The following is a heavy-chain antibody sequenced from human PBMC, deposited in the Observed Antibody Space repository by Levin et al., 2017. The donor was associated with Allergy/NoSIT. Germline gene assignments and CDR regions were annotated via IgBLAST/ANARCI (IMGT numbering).Heavy chain of an antibody. D-gene: IGHD3-9*01. V-gene: IGHV4-61*02. Sequence: PSETLSLTCTVSGGSISSGSYYWSWIRQPAGKGLEWIGRVYLTGGTNYNPSLKSRVTMSIDTSKNQFSLWLTSVTAAETAVDYCARDGRDFDWDKGEGNNYYTYINVWGKGTTVTVSS. J-gene: IGHJ6*03. CDR1: GGSISSGSYY. CDR2: VYLTGGT. CDR3: ARDGRDFDWDKGEGNNYYTYINV.